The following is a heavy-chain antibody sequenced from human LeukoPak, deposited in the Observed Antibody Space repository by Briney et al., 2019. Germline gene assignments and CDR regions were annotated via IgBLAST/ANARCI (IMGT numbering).Heavy chain of an antibody. V-gene: IGHV4-59*01. CDR1: GGSLSSYY. J-gene: IGHJ4*02. CDR3: ARGGFGEFGY. CDR2: IYYSGST. D-gene: IGHD3-10*01. Sequence: SETLSLTCTVSGGSLSSYYWSWIRQPPGKGLEWIGYIYYSGSTNYNPSLKSRVTISVDTSKNQFSLKLSSVTAADTAVYYCARGGFGEFGYWGQGTLVTVSS.